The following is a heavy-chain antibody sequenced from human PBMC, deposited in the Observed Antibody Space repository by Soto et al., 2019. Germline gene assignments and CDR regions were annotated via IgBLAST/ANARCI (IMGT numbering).Heavy chain of an antibody. J-gene: IGHJ6*02. CDR1: GFTFSNYG. Sequence: QVQLVESGGGVVQPGRSLRLSCAASGFTFSNYGMHWVRQAPGKGLEWVAVIWYDGSNEYYADCVKGRFTISRDNSKNTLYLQMNSLRAEDTAVYYCARDDIPGRAVAIYGMDVWGQGTTVTVSS. CDR2: IWYDGSNE. V-gene: IGHV3-33*01. D-gene: IGHD6-19*01. CDR3: ARDDIPGRAVAIYGMDV.